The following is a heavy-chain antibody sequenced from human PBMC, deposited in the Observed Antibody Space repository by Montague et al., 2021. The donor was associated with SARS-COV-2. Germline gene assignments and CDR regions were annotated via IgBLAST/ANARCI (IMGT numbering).Heavy chain of an antibody. J-gene: IGHJ6*02. V-gene: IGHV4-59*01. CDR3: ARVARYCTNGVCQTYYYYGLDV. D-gene: IGHD2-8*01. CDR2: MYYSGST. Sequence: SETLSLTCIVSGGSTNYYYWSWIRQSPGKGLEWIWYMYYSGSTNYNPSLKSRVTMSIDRSKNQFSLKLRSVTAADTAVYYCARVARYCTNGVCQTYYYYGLDVGGQGTTVTVSS. CDR1: GGSTNYYY.